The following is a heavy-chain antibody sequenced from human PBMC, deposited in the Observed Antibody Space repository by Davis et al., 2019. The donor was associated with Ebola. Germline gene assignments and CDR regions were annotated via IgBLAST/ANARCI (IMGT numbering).Heavy chain of an antibody. CDR3: AREAWWSGGRESGGFDP. J-gene: IGHJ5*02. Sequence: PSETLSLTCTVSGGSVSMYYWAWIRQPPGKGLEWIRNIFYSGSTNYNASLKSRVTISIDTSKSQFSLKVKSLTAADTAMYFCAREAWWSGGRESGGFDPWGQGTLVTVSS. CDR2: IFYSGST. CDR1: GGSVSMYY. D-gene: IGHD2-8*02. V-gene: IGHV4-59*02.